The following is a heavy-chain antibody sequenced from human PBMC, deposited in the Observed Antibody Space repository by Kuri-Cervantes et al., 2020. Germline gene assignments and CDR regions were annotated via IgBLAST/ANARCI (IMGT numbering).Heavy chain of an antibody. V-gene: IGHV5-51*01. CDR2: IYPGDSDT. CDR1: GYIFTRYW. Sequence: KVSCKGSGYIFTRYWIGWVRQMPGKGLEWMGIIYPGDSDTRYSPSFQGQVTISADKSISTAYLQWSSLKASDTAMYYCARGYCTSTTCYELDVWGKGTTVTVSS. CDR3: ARGYCTSTTCYELDV. J-gene: IGHJ6*04. D-gene: IGHD2-2*01.